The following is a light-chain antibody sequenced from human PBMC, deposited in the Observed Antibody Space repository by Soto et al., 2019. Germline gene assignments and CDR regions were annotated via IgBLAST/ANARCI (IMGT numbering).Light chain of an antibody. CDR2: EVN. V-gene: IGLV2-14*01. CDR1: SSDVGGYDY. CDR3: SSFTSSSTQV. J-gene: IGLJ3*02. Sequence: QPVLTQPASVSGSLGQSITISCTGTSSDVGGYDYVSWYRQHPGKVPKLIIYEVNKRPSGVSNRFSGSKSANTASLTISGLQADDEADYYCSSFTSSSTQVFGGGTKVTVL.